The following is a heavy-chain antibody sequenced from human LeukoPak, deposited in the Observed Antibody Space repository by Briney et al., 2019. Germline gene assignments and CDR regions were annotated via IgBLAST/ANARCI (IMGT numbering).Heavy chain of an antibody. Sequence: ASVKVSCKVSGYTLTELSMHWVRQAPGKGLEWMGGFDPEDGETIYAQKFQGRVTMTEDTSTDTAYMELSSLRSEDTAVYYCATAGTLAAAGTYYYYYMDVWGKGTTVTVSS. CDR2: FDPEDGET. J-gene: IGHJ6*03. V-gene: IGHV1-24*01. D-gene: IGHD6-13*01. CDR3: ATAGTLAAAGTYYYYYMDV. CDR1: GYTLTELS.